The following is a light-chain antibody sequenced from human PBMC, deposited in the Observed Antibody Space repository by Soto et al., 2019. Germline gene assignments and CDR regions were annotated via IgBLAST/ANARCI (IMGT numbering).Light chain of an antibody. V-gene: IGKV3-20*01. J-gene: IGKJ5*01. Sequence: EIVLTQSPATLSSSPGERASLSCRASQSIDTYLAWYQQQPGQAPRLLIYGASRRATGIPDRFSGSASGTDFTLTISRLEPEDFAVYFCQQYSDLPMTFGQGTRLEI. CDR2: GAS. CDR1: QSIDTY. CDR3: QQYSDLPMT.